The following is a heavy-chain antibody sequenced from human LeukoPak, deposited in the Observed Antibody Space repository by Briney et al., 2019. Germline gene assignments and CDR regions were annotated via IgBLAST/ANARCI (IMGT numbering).Heavy chain of an antibody. CDR1: GGSFSGYY. V-gene: IGHV4-34*01. Sequence: SETLSLTCAVYGGSFSGYYWSWIRQPPGKGLEWIGEINHSGSTNYNPSLKSRVTISVDTFKNQFSLKLSSVTAADTAVYYCARAYDSSGYYRTPFYYWGQGTLVTVSS. CDR3: ARAYDSSGYYRTPFYY. D-gene: IGHD3-22*01. CDR2: INHSGST. J-gene: IGHJ4*02.